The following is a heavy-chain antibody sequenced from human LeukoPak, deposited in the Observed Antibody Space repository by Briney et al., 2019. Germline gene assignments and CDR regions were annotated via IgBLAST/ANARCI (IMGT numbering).Heavy chain of an antibody. V-gene: IGHV4-34*01. CDR2: IKYSGST. CDR1: GGSFSGYY. D-gene: IGHD3-10*01. CDR3: ARSGRGITMVRGVRFPFDY. J-gene: IGHJ4*02. Sequence: SETLSLTCAVYGGSFSGYYWSWIRQPPGKGLEWIGEIKYSGSTNYNPSLKSRVTISVDTSKNQFSLKLSSVTAADTAVYYCARSGRGITMVRGVRFPFDYWGQGTLVTVSS.